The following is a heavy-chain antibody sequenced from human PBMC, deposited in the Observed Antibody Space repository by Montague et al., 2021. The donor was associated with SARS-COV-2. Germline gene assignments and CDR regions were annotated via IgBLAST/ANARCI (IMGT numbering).Heavy chain of an antibody. CDR1: GGSVSRTDYY. CDR3: ARQVWRKDFDF. D-gene: IGHD1-14*01. J-gene: IGHJ4*02. V-gene: IGHV4-39*01. Sequence: SETLSLTCSVSGGSVSRTDYYWAWIRQAPGKGLEWVATVHTSGTTYSNTSLKSRVLISTDTSKNQFSLKLTSMTAADTSVYFCARQVWRKDFDFWGQGLLVTVSS. CDR2: VHTSGTT.